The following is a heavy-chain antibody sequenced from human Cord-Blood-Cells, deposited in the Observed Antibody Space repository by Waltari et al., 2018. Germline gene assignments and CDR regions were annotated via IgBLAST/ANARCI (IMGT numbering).Heavy chain of an antibody. D-gene: IGHD6-13*01. J-gene: IGHJ4*02. CDR1: WFILSSSC. V-gene: IGHV3-7*01. CDR2: IKQDGSEK. Sequence: EVQLVASGGGWVQPGGCLRLSCAASWFILSSSCLGWFRQAPGKGLEWVANIKQDGSEKYYVDSVKGRFTISRDNAKNSLYLQMNSLRAEDTAVYYCAREGGIAAAGDYWGQGTLVTVSS. CDR3: AREGGIAAAGDY.